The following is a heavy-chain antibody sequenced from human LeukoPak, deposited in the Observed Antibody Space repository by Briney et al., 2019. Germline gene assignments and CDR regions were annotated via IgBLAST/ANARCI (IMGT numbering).Heavy chain of an antibody. CDR2: ISSSSSYI. CDR1: GFTFSSYS. D-gene: IGHD6-19*01. V-gene: IGHV3-21*01. Sequence: GGSLRLSCAASGFTFSSYSMNWVRQAPGKGLEWVSSISSSSSYIYYADSVKGRFTISRDNAKNSLYLQMNSLRAEDTAVYYYARSGYSRGAHDYWGQGTLVTVSS. CDR3: ARSGYSRGAHDY. J-gene: IGHJ4*02.